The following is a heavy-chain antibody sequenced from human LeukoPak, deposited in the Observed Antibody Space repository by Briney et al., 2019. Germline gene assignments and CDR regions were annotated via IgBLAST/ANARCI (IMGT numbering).Heavy chain of an antibody. CDR3: ARAYVDTAKRDAFDI. CDR2: IIPIFGTA. Sequence: SVKVSCKASGGTFSSYAISWVRQAPGQGLEWIGGIIPIFGTANYAQKFQGRVTITADESTSTAYMELSSLRSEDTAVYYCARAYVDTAKRDAFDIWGQGTMVTVSS. J-gene: IGHJ3*02. D-gene: IGHD5-18*01. V-gene: IGHV1-69*01. CDR1: GGTFSSYA.